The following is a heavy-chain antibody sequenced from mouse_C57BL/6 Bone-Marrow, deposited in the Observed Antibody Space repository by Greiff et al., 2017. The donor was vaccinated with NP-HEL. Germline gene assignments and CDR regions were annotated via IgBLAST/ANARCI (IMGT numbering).Heavy chain of an antibody. D-gene: IGHD1-1*01. CDR1: GFTFSDYY. J-gene: IGHJ2*01. Sequence: EVHLVESGGGLVQPGGSLKLSCAASGFTFSDYYMYWVRQTPEKRLEWVAYISNGGGSTYYPDTVKGRFTISRDNAKNTLYLQMNRLKSEDTAMYYCEIPYYDSSGGYWGQGTTLTVSS. CDR3: EIPYYDSSGGY. V-gene: IGHV5-12*01. CDR2: ISNGGGST.